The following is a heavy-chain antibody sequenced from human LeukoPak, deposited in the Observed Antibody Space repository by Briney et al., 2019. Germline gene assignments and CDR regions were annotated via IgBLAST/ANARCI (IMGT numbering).Heavy chain of an antibody. D-gene: IGHD5-18*01. Sequence: SETLSLTCTVSGYSISTGYYWDWIRQPPGKGLEWIGEINHSGSTNYNPSLKSRVTISVDTSKNQFSLKLSSVTAADTAVYYCARGLGLGGYRAYYYYYYMDVWGKGTTVTVSS. CDR2: INHSGST. V-gene: IGHV4-38-2*02. J-gene: IGHJ6*03. CDR3: ARGLGLGGYRAYYYYYYMDV. CDR1: GYSISTGYY.